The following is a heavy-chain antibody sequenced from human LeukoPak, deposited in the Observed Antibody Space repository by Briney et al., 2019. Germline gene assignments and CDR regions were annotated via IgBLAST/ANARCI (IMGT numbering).Heavy chain of an antibody. CDR1: GYTFTGYY. J-gene: IGHJ4*02. Sequence: VKVSCKASGYTFTGYYMHWLRQAPGQGLEWMGWTNPNSGGTNYAQKFQGRVTMTRDTSISTAYMELTRLTSDDTAVYWCATTYSSGWYWDYWGQGTLVTVSS. CDR2: TNPNSGGT. V-gene: IGHV1-2*02. D-gene: IGHD6-19*01. CDR3: ATTYSSGWYWDY.